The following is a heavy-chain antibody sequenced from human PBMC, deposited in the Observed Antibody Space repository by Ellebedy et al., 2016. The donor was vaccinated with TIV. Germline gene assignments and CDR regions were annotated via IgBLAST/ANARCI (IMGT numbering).Heavy chain of an antibody. V-gene: IGHV3-33*01. J-gene: IGHJ4*02. Sequence: PGGSLRLSCAASGFTFSIYGMHWVRQAPGKGLEWVTVLWYDGSREYYADSVKGRFTVSRDNSKNTLYLQMNSLRTEDTAVYYCASERSGYDFDYWGQGILVSVSS. CDR1: GFTFSIYG. D-gene: IGHD5-12*01. CDR2: LWYDGSRE. CDR3: ASERSGYDFDY.